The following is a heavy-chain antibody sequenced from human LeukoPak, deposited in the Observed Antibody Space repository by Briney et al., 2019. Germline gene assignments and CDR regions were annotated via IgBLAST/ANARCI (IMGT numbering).Heavy chain of an antibody. V-gene: IGHV3-33*01. CDR3: ARHEQLVTVEYYFDY. CDR2: IWYDGSNR. D-gene: IGHD6-6*01. CDR1: GFTFSSYG. J-gene: IGHJ4*02. Sequence: PGGSLRLSCAASGFTFSSYGMRWVRQAPGKGLEWVAVIWYDGSNRYYADSVKGRFTISRDNSKNTLYLQMNSLRAEDTAVYYCARHEQLVTVEYYFDYWGQGTLVTVSS.